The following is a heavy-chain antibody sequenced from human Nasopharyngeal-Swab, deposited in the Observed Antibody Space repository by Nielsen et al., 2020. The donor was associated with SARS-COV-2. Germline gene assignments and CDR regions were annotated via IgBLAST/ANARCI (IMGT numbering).Heavy chain of an antibody. V-gene: IGHV5-51*01. J-gene: IGHJ4*02. CDR2: IYPADSDS. CDR3: VRRAFSASYFYFDY. D-gene: IGHD1-26*01. Sequence: GGSLRLSCKGPGYIFTSYWIGWVRQMPGKGLEWMGIIYPADSDSRYSLSFQGQVSISVDKSISTAYLQWNTLKASGTAIYYCVRRAFSASYFYFDYWGPGTLVTVSS. CDR1: GYIFTSYW.